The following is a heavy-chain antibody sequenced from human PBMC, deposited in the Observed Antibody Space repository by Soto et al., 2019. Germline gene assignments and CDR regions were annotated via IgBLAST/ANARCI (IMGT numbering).Heavy chain of an antibody. CDR2: IYTSGST. V-gene: IGHV4-4*07. Sequence: SETLSLTCTVSGGSISSYYWSWIRQPAGKGLEWIGRIYTSGSTNYNPSLKSRVTMSVDTSKNQFSLKLSSVTAADTAVYYCARVVVAGPPYYYYYGMDVWGQGTTVTVSS. CDR3: ARVVVAGPPYYYYYGMDV. D-gene: IGHD2-15*01. J-gene: IGHJ6*02. CDR1: GGSISSYY.